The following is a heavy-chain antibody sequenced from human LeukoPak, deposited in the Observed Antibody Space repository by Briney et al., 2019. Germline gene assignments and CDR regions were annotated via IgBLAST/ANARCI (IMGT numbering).Heavy chain of an antibody. CDR3: AREQLTEGITTSATGY. J-gene: IGHJ4*02. V-gene: IGHV4-38-2*02. D-gene: IGHD1-14*01. Sequence: SETLSLTCAVSGYSINSGYYWGWIRQPPGKGLEWIGTIYHSGSTYYNPSFKSRVTMSVDTSKNHFSLNLASVTAADTAVYYCAREQLTEGITTSATGYWGQGILVTVSS. CDR2: IYHSGST. CDR1: GYSINSGYY.